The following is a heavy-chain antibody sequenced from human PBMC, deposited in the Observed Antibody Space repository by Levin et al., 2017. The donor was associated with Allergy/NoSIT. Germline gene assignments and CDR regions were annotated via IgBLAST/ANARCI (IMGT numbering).Heavy chain of an antibody. D-gene: IGHD1-14*01. V-gene: IGHV3-23*01. CDR1: GFTFKDYA. CDR3: AKVTLPRAYYYHGLDV. J-gene: IGHJ6*02. Sequence: AGESLKISCATSGFTFKDYAMNWVRQVPGKGLEWVSGISGSGGSSYYGDSVKGRFSISRDNSKNTLYLLMNSLRADDTAVYYCAKVTLPRAYYYHGLDVWGQGTTVTVSS. CDR2: ISGSGGSS.